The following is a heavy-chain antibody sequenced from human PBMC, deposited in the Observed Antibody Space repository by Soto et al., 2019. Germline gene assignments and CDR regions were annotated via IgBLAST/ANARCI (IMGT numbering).Heavy chain of an antibody. CDR1: GGTFSSYT. D-gene: IGHD3-22*01. J-gene: IGHJ4*02. Sequence: QVQLVQSGAEVKKPGSSVKVSCKASGGTFSSYTISWVRQAPGQGLEWMGRIIPILGIANYAQKFQGRVTITADKSTSTAYMELSSVRSEDTAVYYCARPNYYDDSSGYSTWGQGTLVTVSS. CDR2: IIPILGIA. CDR3: ARPNYYDDSSGYST. V-gene: IGHV1-69*02.